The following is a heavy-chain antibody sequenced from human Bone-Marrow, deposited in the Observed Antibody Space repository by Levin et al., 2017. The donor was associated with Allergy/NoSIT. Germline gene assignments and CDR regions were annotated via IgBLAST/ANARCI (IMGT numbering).Heavy chain of an antibody. CDR3: ASLSGGSSSWYRI. CDR1: GFTFSSYS. CDR2: ISSSSSTI. D-gene: IGHD6-13*01. Sequence: GGSLRLSCAASGFTFSSYSMNWVRQAPGKGLEWVSYISSSSSTIYYADSVKGRFTISRDNAKNSLYLQMNSLRAEDTAVYYCASLSGGSSSWYRIWGQGTLVTVSS. V-gene: IGHV3-48*01. J-gene: IGHJ4*02.